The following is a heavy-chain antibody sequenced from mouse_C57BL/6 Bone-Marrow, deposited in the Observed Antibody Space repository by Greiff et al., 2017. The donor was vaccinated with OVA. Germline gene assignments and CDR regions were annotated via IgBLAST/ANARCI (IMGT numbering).Heavy chain of an antibody. CDR2: IYWDDAK. CDR3: ARRDYYGSSAWFAY. V-gene: IGHV8-12*01. D-gene: IGHD1-1*01. CDR1: GFSLSTSGMG. Sequence: QVTLKVCGPGILQSSQTLSLTCSFSGFSLSTSGMGVSWIRQPSGKGLEWLAHIYWDDAKRYNPSLKSRLTISKDTSRNQVFLKITSVDTADTATYYCARRDYYGSSAWFAYWGQGTLVTVSA. J-gene: IGHJ3*01.